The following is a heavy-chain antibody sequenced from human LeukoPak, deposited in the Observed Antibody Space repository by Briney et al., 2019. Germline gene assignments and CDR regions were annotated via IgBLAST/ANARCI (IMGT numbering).Heavy chain of an antibody. V-gene: IGHV4-4*09. CDR1: GGSISRYY. Sequence: KTSETLSLTCTLSGGSISRYYWSWIRQPPGKGLEWIGYIYTSGSTNYNPSLKSRVTISVDTSKNQFSLKLSSVTAADTAVYYCARHHNIAARRGGGAMDVWGKGTTVTVSS. J-gene: IGHJ6*03. D-gene: IGHD6-6*01. CDR3: ARHHNIAARRGGGAMDV. CDR2: IYTSGST.